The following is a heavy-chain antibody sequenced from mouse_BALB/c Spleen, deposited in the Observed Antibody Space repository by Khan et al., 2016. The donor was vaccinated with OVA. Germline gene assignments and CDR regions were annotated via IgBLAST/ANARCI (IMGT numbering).Heavy chain of an antibody. J-gene: IGHJ2*01. D-gene: IGHD2-14*01. CDR2: IYPYNDDT. Sequence: VQLQQSGPELVKPGASVKMSCKASGYTFTSYVIHWVKQKPGQGLEWIGYIYPYNDDTKSNEKFKGKATLTSDKSSSTAYMERRSLTSEDSAVYYCARNYRYDVYFDYWGQGTTLTVSS. CDR1: GYTFTSYV. CDR3: ARNYRYDVYFDY. V-gene: IGHV1S136*01.